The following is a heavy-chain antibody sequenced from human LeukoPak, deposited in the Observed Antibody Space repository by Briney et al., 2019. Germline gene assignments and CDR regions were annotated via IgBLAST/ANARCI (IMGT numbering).Heavy chain of an antibody. D-gene: IGHD5-12*01. CDR1: GFTFSSYG. Sequence: GGSLRLSCAASGFTFSSYGMHWVRQAPGKGLEWVAVISYDGSNKYYADSVKGRFTISRDNSKSTLYLQMNSLRAEDTAVYYCAKDGGYSGYERFDYWGQGTLVTVSS. V-gene: IGHV3-30*18. J-gene: IGHJ4*02. CDR3: AKDGGYSGYERFDY. CDR2: ISYDGSNK.